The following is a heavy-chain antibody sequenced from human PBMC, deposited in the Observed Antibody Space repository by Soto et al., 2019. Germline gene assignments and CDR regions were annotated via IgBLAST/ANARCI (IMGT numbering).Heavy chain of an antibody. J-gene: IGHJ3*02. CDR3: ASGNYGPGPEGAFDI. Sequence: SVNVSCKPSVSTFTRYCISMLRQAPGQGLEWMGWISAYNGNTNYAQKLQGRVTMTTDTSTSKAYMELRSLRSDDTAVYYCASGNYGPGPEGAFDIWGQGTMVT. D-gene: IGHD3-10*01. V-gene: IGHV1-18*01. CDR2: ISAYNGNT. CDR1: VSTFTRYC.